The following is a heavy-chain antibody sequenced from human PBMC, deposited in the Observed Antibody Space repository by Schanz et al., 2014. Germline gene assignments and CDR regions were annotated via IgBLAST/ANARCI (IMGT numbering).Heavy chain of an antibody. CDR3: ARPRGYCSGGSWEPADDM. CDR1: GSTFSSYA. Sequence: KKTGSSLTVSCKPSGSTFSSYAISCVRQAPGQGLEWMGGIIPIFGTANYAQKFQGRVTRTADEYKSTDDMELSRMRYEDKDVYYVARPRGYCSGGSWEPADDMGGQGTL. D-gene: IGHD2-15*01. V-gene: IGHV1-69*01. CDR2: IIPIFGTA. J-gene: IGHJ3*02.